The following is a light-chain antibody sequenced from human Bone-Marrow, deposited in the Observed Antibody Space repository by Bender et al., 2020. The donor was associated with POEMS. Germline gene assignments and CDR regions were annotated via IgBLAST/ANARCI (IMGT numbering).Light chain of an antibody. CDR1: SSDVGAYNY. CDR3: SSYAGSNNLGV. CDR2: EVD. V-gene: IGLV2-8*01. Sequence: QSALTQPASVSGSPGQSVTISCTGTSSDVGAYNYVSWYQQYPGEAPKVIMYEVDKRPSGVSNRFSGSKSGNTASLTVSGLQAEDEGDYFCSSYAGSNNLGVFGTGTKVTVL. J-gene: IGLJ1*01.